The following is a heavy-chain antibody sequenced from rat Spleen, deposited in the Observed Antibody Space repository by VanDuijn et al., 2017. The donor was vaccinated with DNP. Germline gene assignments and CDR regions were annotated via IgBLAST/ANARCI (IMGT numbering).Heavy chain of an antibody. D-gene: IGHD1-6*01. CDR3: ATMYTTDYYYNNYAMDA. V-gene: IGHV5-7*01. Sequence: EVQLVESGGGLVQPGNSLKLSCAASGFTFSDYAMAWVRQSPKKGLEWVATIIYDGSSTYYRDSVKGRFTISRDNAKSTLYLQMDSLRSEDTATYYCATMYTTDYYYNNYAMDAWGQGTSVTVSS. CDR1: GFTFSDYA. J-gene: IGHJ4*01. CDR2: IIYDGSST.